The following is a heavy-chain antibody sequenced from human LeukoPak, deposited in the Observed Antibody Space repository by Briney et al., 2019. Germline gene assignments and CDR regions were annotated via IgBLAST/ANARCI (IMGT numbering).Heavy chain of an antibody. CDR3: AKDQGWTFDY. CDR1: GFTFSSYS. CDR2: ISGSGDKT. J-gene: IGHJ4*02. V-gene: IGHV3-23*01. Sequence: GGSLRLSCAASGFTFSSYSMNWVRQAPGKGLEWVSAISGSGDKTYYADSVKGRFTISRDNSKNTLYLQINSLRAEDTAVYYCAKDQGWTFDYWGQGTLVTVSS. D-gene: IGHD2-15*01.